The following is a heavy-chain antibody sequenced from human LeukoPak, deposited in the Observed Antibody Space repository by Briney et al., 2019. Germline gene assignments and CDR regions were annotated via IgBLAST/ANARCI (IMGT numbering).Heavy chain of an antibody. CDR2: IWYDGSKK. D-gene: IGHD6-13*01. CDR3: ARATMSYSTSEAFDI. Sequence: QPGGSLRLSCAASGFTFSSYGMHWVRQTPSKGLEWVAVIWYDGSKKYYADSVKGRFTISRDNSKNTLYVQMNSLRAEDTAVYCARATMSYSTSEAFDIWGQGTMVTVSS. CDR1: GFTFSSYG. V-gene: IGHV3-33*01. J-gene: IGHJ3*02.